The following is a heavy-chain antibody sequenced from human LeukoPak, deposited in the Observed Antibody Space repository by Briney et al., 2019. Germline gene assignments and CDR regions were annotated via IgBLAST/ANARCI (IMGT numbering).Heavy chain of an antibody. V-gene: IGHV4-4*07. CDR2: IYTSGST. CDR3: ARGEGYDSIGVGWFDP. J-gene: IGHJ5*02. D-gene: IGHD3-22*01. Sequence: SETLSLTCTVSGGSISSYYWSWIRQPAGKGLEWIGRIYTSGSTNYNPSLKSRVTMSVDTSKNQFSLKLSSVTAVDTAVYYCARGEGYDSIGVGWFDPWGQGTLVTVSS. CDR1: GGSISSYY.